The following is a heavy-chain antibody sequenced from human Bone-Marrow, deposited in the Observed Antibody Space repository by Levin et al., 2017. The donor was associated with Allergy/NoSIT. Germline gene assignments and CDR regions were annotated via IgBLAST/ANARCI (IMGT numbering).Heavy chain of an antibody. CDR2: ISYDGSNK. V-gene: IGHV3-30*04. CDR1: GFTFSSYA. Sequence: PGESLRLSCAASGFTFSSYAMHWVRQAPGKGLEWVAVISYDGSNKYYADSVKGRFTISRDNSKNTLYLQMNSLRAEDTAVYYCARDLFWSGYEPFDYWGQGTLVTVSS. CDR3: ARDLFWSGYEPFDY. D-gene: IGHD3-3*01. J-gene: IGHJ4*02.